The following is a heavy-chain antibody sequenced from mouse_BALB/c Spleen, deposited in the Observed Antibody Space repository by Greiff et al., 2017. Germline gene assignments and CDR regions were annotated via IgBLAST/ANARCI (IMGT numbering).Heavy chain of an antibody. Sequence: DVKLVESGGGLVKPGGSLTLSCAASGFALSSYDMSWVRQTPEKRLEWVAYISSGGGSTYYPDTVMGRFTISRDNAKNTLYLQMSSLKYEDTAMYYCARHHGHYFILDYWGQGTTVTVSS. J-gene: IGHJ4*01. V-gene: IGHV5-12-1*01. CDR2: ISSGGGST. D-gene: IGHD1-2*01. CDR1: GFALSSYD. CDR3: ARHHGHYFILDY.